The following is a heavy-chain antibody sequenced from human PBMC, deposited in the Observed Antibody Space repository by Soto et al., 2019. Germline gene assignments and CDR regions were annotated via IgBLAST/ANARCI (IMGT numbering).Heavy chain of an antibody. Sequence: SEILSLTCTVSGWSISSFYWSWIQQPPGKGLEWIGYIYYRANPNYNPSLKSRVTISVDRSKNQFSLKLSSVTAADTAVYYCARVPDRWGQGTLVTVSS. V-gene: IGHV4-59*12. CDR2: IYYRANP. J-gene: IGHJ5*02. D-gene: IGHD2-2*01. CDR3: ARVPDR. CDR1: GWSISSFY.